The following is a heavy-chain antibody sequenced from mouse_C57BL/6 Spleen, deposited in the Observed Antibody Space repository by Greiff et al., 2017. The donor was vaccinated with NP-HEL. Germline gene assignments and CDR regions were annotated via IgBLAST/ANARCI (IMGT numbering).Heavy chain of an antibody. CDR1: GYTFTSYW. CDR3: ALYYGSSRNAMDY. V-gene: IGHV1-72*01. CDR2: VDPNSGGT. Sequence: VQLQQPGAELVKPGASVKLSCKASGYTFTSYWMHWVKQRPGRGLEWIGRVDPNSGGTKYNEKFKSKATLTVDKPSSTAYMQLSSLTSEDSAVYYCALYYGSSRNAMDYWGQGTSVTVSS. D-gene: IGHD1-1*01. J-gene: IGHJ4*01.